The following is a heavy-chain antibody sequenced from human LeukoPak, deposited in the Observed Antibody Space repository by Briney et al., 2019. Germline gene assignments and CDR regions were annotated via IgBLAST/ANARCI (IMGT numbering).Heavy chain of an antibody. CDR3: ARERVYWFDP. V-gene: IGHV1-2*02. Sequence: ASVKVSCEASGYTFTGYYMHWVRQAPGQGLEWMGWINPNSGGTNYAQKFQGRVTMTRDTSISTAYMELRSLRSDDTAVYYCARERVYWFDPWGQGTLVTVSS. CDR1: GYTFTGYY. CDR2: INPNSGGT. J-gene: IGHJ5*02.